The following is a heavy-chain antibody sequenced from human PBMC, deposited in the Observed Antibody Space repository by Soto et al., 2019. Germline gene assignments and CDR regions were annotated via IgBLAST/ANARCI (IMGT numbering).Heavy chain of an antibody. J-gene: IGHJ3*01. Sequence: QVQLLASGPGLVKPSETLSLTCTVSGNSISDYYWSWIRQPPGKGLEWIGYIFHNGNTNYNPSLKRRVTMSVATSKNPFSLRLSSVTAADTGLYYCARDVGGTVTLGAAFDFGGQGTMVTVS. D-gene: IGHD4-17*01. CDR3: ARDVGGTVTLGAAFDF. CDR2: IFHNGNT. CDR1: GNSISDYY. V-gene: IGHV4-59*01.